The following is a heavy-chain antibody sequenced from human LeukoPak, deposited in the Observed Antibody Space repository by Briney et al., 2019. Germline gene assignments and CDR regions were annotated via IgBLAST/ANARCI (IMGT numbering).Heavy chain of an antibody. CDR1: GFTFSRHG. D-gene: IGHD3-3*01. CDR3: ARDRAWNYFDY. CDR2: ISNDGSRK. V-gene: IGHV3-30*03. Sequence: GGSLRLSCAPSGFTFSRHGMHWVRQAPGKGLKWVAIISNDGSRKYYAHSVEGRFTISRDNSKNTLYLQMDSLRAEDTAVYYCARDRAWNYFDYWGQGTLVTVSS. J-gene: IGHJ4*02.